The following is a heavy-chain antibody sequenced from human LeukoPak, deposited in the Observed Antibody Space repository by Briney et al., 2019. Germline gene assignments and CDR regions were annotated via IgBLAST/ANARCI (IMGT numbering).Heavy chain of an antibody. Sequence: GGSLRLSCAASEFSVGSNYMTWVRQAPGKGLEWVSLIYSGGSTYYADSVKGRFTISRDNSKNTLYLQMNSLRAEDTAVYYCARGSYDNWFDPWGQGTLVTVSS. J-gene: IGHJ5*02. CDR1: EFSVGSNY. V-gene: IGHV3-66*01. D-gene: IGHD3-16*01. CDR2: IYSGGST. CDR3: ARGSYDNWFDP.